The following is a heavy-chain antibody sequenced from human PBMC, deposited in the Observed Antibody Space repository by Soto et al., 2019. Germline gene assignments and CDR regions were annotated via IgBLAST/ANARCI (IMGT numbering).Heavy chain of an antibody. D-gene: IGHD3-16*01. CDR3: AKAVGGGSYYYGVDV. CDR1: GFTFSSYA. CDR2: ISGSGGST. Sequence: RRLSCAASGFTFSSYAMSWVRQALGKGLEWVSAISGSGGSTYYADSVKGRFTISRDNSKNTLYLQMNSLRAEDTAVYYCAKAVGGGSYYYGVDVWGQGTTVTVSS. J-gene: IGHJ6*02. V-gene: IGHV3-23*01.